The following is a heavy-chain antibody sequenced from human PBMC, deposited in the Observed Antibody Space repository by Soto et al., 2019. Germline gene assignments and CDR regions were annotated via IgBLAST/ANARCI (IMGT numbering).Heavy chain of an antibody. CDR3: ARAPRGSSTSCTCYYGMDV. J-gene: IGHJ6*02. Sequence: PGGSLRLSCAASGFTFSTYGMHWVRQAPGKGLEWVAFIWYDGSDKYYADSVKGRFTISRDNSKNTLYLQMNSLRAEDTAVYYCARAPRGSSTSCTCYYGMDVWGQGTTVTVSS. V-gene: IGHV3-33*01. D-gene: IGHD2-2*01. CDR1: GFTFSTYG. CDR2: IWYDGSDK.